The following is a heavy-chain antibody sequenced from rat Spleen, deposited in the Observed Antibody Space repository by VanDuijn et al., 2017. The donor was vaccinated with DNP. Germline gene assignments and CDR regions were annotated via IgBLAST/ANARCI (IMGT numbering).Heavy chain of an antibody. CDR3: AGYNGPYVMSD. CDR1: GFSLTNYH. Sequence: QVQLKESGPDLVQPSQTLSLTCTVSGFSLTNYHVNWVRQPPGKSLVWMGTIWAGGGTTYNSAVQSRLSISRDTSKSQVFLERNSLQPEDTGTYYCAGYNGPYVMSDWGQGASVTVSS. V-gene: IGHV2-72*01. CDR2: IWAGGGT. D-gene: IGHD1-5*01. J-gene: IGHJ4*01.